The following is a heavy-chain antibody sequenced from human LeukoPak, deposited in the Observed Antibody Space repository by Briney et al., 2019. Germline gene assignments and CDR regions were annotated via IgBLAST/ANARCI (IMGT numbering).Heavy chain of an antibody. Sequence: GESLRLSCASSGISNSSYAMSWVRQAPGKGLEWVSGISISGGSTSYADSVKGRFTISRDNPRNTLYMETNSLRAEDMALYYCATMHPYYDGRGYWVQWGQGPLVTVSS. CDR3: ATMHPYYDGRGYWVQ. D-gene: IGHD3-22*01. J-gene: IGHJ4*02. CDR2: ISISGGST. CDR1: GISNSSYA. V-gene: IGHV3-23*01.